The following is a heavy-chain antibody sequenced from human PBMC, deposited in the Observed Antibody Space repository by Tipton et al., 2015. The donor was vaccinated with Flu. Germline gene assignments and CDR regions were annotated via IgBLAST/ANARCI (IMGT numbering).Heavy chain of an antibody. J-gene: IGHJ5*02. CDR1: GFAFSDFY. CDR2: ISSLGTII. CDR3: ARDLGAKLELRRDWFDP. V-gene: IGHV3-11*01. Sequence: SLRLSCAASGFAFSDFYMSWIRQAPGKGLEWVSYISSLGTIISYADSVRGRFTISRDNAKNSLYLQMNSLRADDTAAYYCARDLGAKLELRRDWFDPWGQGTLVTVSS. D-gene: IGHD1-7*01.